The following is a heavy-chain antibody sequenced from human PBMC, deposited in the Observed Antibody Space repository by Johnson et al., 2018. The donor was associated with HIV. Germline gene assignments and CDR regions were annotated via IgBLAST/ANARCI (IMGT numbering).Heavy chain of an antibody. V-gene: IGHV3-23*04. CDR3: ARGDYGDYLNAFDI. D-gene: IGHD4-17*01. J-gene: IGHJ3*02. Sequence: VQLVESGGGLVQPGGSLRLSCAASGFTFSSYAMSWVRQSTGKGLEWVSGISGSGGSTFYVDSVKGRFTISRDNSKNTLYLQMNSLRAEDTAIYYCARGDYGDYLNAFDIWGQGTVVSVSS. CDR1: GFTFSSYA. CDR2: ISGSGGST.